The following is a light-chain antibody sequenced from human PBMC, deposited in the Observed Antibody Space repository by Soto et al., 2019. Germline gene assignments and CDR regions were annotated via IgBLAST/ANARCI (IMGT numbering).Light chain of an antibody. J-gene: IGKJ2*01. Sequence: EIVLTQSPVTLSVSPGDRATLSCRASESVSSHFAWYQEKPGQSPRLLIYDASTRATGIPARFSGSGSGTEFTLTISSLQSEDFAVYYCQQFHNWYTFGQGTRLEIK. CDR3: QQFHNWYT. V-gene: IGKV3-15*01. CDR1: ESVSSH. CDR2: DAS.